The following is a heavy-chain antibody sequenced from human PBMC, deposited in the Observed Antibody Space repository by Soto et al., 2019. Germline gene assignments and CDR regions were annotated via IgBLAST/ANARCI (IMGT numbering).Heavy chain of an antibody. D-gene: IGHD6-19*01. CDR3: AKGGYSSGYLGYYFDY. J-gene: IGHJ4*02. CDR1: GFTFSSYG. Sequence: QVQLVESGGGVVQPGRSLRLSCAASGFTFSSYGMHWVRQAPGKGLEWVAVISYDGSNKYYADSVKGRFTISRDNSKNTLYLQMNSLRAEDTAVYYCAKGGYSSGYLGYYFDYWGQGTLVTVSS. V-gene: IGHV3-30*18. CDR2: ISYDGSNK.